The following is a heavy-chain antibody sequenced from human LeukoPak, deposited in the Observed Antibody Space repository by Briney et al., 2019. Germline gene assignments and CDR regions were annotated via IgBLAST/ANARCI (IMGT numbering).Heavy chain of an antibody. V-gene: IGHV4-39*07. J-gene: IGHJ4*02. Sequence: SETLSLTCTVSGGSISSSSYYWGWIRQPPGKGLEWIGSIYYSGSTYYNPSLKSRVTISVDTSKNQFSLKLSSVTAADTAVYYCARGPIMVGIDYWGQGTLVTVSS. D-gene: IGHD2-21*01. CDR3: ARGPIMVGIDY. CDR2: IYYSGST. CDR1: GGSISSSSYY.